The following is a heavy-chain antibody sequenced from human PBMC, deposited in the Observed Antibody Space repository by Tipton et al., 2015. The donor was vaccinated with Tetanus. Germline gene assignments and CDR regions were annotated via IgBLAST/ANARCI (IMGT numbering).Heavy chain of an antibody. CDR1: GGSVNSGTYY. CDR2: VHYTGDT. D-gene: IGHD6-6*01. CDR3: ARPTLRLVIDS. J-gene: IGHJ4*02. Sequence: TLSLTCSVSGGSVNSGTYYWSWIRQPPGKGLEWIANVHYTGDTYYSPSLQSRVTISVDTSKNQFSLRLSSVTAADTAVYYCARPTLRLVIDSWGQGTLVTVSS. V-gene: IGHV4-61*01.